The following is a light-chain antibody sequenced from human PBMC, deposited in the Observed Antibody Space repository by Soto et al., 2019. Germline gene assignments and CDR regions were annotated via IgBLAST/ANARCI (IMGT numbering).Light chain of an antibody. Sequence: QSALTQPASVSGSPGQSITISCTGTSSDVGGYNYVSWDQQHPGKAPKLMIYEVSNRPSGVSNRFSGSKSGNTASLTISGLQAEDEADYYCSSYTSSSTYVVFGGGTKVTVL. CDR1: SSDVGGYNY. CDR2: EVS. J-gene: IGLJ2*01. CDR3: SSYTSSSTYVV. V-gene: IGLV2-14*01.